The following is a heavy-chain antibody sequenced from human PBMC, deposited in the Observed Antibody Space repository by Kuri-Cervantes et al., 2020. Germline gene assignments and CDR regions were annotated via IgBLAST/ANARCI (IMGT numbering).Heavy chain of an antibody. Sequence: ASVKVSCKASGYTFTSYGISWVRQAPGQGLEWMGWISAYNGSTNYAQKLQGRVTMTTDTSTSTAYMELRSLRSDDTAVYYCARGGGPYSSSWYDYYYMDVWGKGTTVTVSS. J-gene: IGHJ6*03. V-gene: IGHV1-18*01. D-gene: IGHD6-13*01. CDR1: GYTFTSYG. CDR3: ARGGGPYSSSWYDYYYMDV. CDR2: ISAYNGST.